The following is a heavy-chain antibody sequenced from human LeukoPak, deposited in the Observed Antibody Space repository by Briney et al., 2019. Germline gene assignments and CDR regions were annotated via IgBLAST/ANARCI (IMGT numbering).Heavy chain of an antibody. V-gene: IGHV3-21*01. D-gene: IGHD1-26*01. CDR3: ARRGWLDY. J-gene: IGHJ4*02. Sequence: GGSLRLSCAASGFTFSSYSMNWVRQAPGKGLEWVSSISSSSSYIYYADSVKGRFTISRDNVKNALYLLMNSLRAEDTAVYYCARRGWLDYWGQGTLVTVSS. CDR2: ISSSSSYI. CDR1: GFTFSSYS.